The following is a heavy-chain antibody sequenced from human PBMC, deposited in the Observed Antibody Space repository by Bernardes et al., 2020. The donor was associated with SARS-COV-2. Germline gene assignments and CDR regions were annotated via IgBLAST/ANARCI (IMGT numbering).Heavy chain of an antibody. Sequence: SGPTPVKPTQTLTLTCTFSGFSLSTTGVGVGWIRQPPGEALEWLALIFWDDDKFYSPSLKSRLSVTKDTAKNQVVLSMTDMDPVDTGTYYCAHRYTGSHFDYWGQGTLVTVSS. J-gene: IGHJ4*02. D-gene: IGHD1-26*01. CDR2: IFWDDDK. CDR1: GFSLSTTGVG. CDR3: AHRYTGSHFDY. V-gene: IGHV2-5*02.